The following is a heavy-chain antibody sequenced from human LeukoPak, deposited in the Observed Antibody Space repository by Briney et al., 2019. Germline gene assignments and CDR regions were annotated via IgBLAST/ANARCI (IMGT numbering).Heavy chain of an antibody. CDR2: INTDGSST. J-gene: IGHJ4*02. CDR1: GFTLSNYW. Sequence: GGSLRLSCSASGFTLSNYWMHWVRQAPGKGLVWVSRINTDGSSTNYADSVKGRFTVSRDNAKNSLYLQMNSLRAEDTAVYYCARVGCSSTSCTSPYSSSSDYWGQGTLVTVSS. CDR3: ARVGCSSTSCTSPYSSSSDY. V-gene: IGHV3-74*01. D-gene: IGHD2-2*01.